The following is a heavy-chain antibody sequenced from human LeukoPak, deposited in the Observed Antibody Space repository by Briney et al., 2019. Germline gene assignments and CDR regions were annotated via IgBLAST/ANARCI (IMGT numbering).Heavy chain of an antibody. J-gene: IGHJ4*02. CDR3: AISRERICTNPPCYVDLQAT. D-gene: IGHD2-8*01. CDR1: GGTVSTGCIY. Sequence: SETLSLTCTASGGTVSTGCIYWAWIRQPAGKGLEWIGRIYITESATYNSSLESRVTILVDTSKNQFSLKLSSVTAADTAIYYCAISRERICTNPPCYVDLQATWGQGALVTVSP. CDR2: IYITESA. V-gene: IGHV4-61*02.